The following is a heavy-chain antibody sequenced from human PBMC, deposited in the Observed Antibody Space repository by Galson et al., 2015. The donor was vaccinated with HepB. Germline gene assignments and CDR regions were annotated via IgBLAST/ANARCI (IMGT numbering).Heavy chain of an antibody. D-gene: IGHD5-18*01. CDR2: ISGSGGST. Sequence: SLRLSCAASGFTFSNYALTWVRQAPGKGLEWVSAISGSGGSTYYADSVKGRFTVSRDNSKNTLYLQMNRLRAEDTAVYSCAKARQLWPPDAFEIWGQGTMVTVSS. CDR1: GFTFSNYA. CDR3: AKARQLWPPDAFEI. V-gene: IGHV3-23*01. J-gene: IGHJ3*02.